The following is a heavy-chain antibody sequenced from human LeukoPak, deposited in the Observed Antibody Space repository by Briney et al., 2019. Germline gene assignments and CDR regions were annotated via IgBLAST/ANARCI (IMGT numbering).Heavy chain of an antibody. CDR2: IIPIFGTA. V-gene: IGHV1-69*13. J-gene: IGHJ4*02. Sequence: SVKVSCKASGGTFSSYAISWVRQAPGQGLEWMGGIIPIFGTANYAQKFQGRITITADESTSTAYMELSSLRSEDTAVYYCARGSREIQLWSHIDYWGQGTLVTVSS. CDR1: GGTFSSYA. D-gene: IGHD5-18*01. CDR3: ARGSREIQLWSHIDY.